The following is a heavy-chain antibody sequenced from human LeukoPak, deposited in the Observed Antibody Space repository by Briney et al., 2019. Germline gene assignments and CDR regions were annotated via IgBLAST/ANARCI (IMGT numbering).Heavy chain of an antibody. Sequence: SETLSLTCTVSGGSISSSSYYWGWIRQPPGKGLEWIGSIYYSGSTYYNPSLKSRVTISVDTSKNQFSLKLSSVTAADTAVYYCARPAGDYGDGGNYFDYWGQGTLVTVSS. CDR1: GGSISSSSYY. D-gene: IGHD4-17*01. J-gene: IGHJ4*02. V-gene: IGHV4-39*01. CDR2: IYYSGST. CDR3: ARPAGDYGDGGNYFDY.